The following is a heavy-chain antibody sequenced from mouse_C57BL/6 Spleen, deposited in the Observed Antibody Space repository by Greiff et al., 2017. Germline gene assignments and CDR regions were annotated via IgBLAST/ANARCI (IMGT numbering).Heavy chain of an antibody. J-gene: IGHJ4*01. CDR1: GYTFTSYW. Sequence: QVQLQQPGAELVMPGASVKLSCKASGYTFTSYWMHWVKQRPGQGLEWIGVIDPADSYTNYNQNFKGKSTLTVDKSSSTAYLQLSILTSEDAAVYYGARSGYDYGAMDYWGQGTSVTVSS. D-gene: IGHD2-4*01. CDR3: ARSGYDYGAMDY. V-gene: IGHV1-69*01. CDR2: IDPADSYT.